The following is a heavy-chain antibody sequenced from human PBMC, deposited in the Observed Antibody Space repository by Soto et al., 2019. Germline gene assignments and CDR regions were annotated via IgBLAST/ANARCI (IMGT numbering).Heavy chain of an antibody. J-gene: IGHJ4*02. V-gene: IGHV3-15*01. CDR3: TTERGELSREQIFDY. CDR2: IKSKTDGGTT. CDR1: GFTFSNAW. D-gene: IGHD3-16*02. Sequence: GGSLRLSCAASGFTFSNAWMSWVRQAPGKGLEWVGRIKSKTDGGTTDYAAPVKGRFTISRDDSKNTLYLQMNSLKTEDTAVYYCTTERGELSREQIFDYWGQGTLVTVSS.